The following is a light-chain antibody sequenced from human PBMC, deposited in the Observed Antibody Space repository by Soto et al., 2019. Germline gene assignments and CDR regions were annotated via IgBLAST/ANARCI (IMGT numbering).Light chain of an antibody. Sequence: KKSAAAVSVNKGERATLSCRASQSVSSNLACYQQKPGQAPMLLIYDAYNRSTGIPDRFSGSWSGTDFTLTFFCLEPDDFPVYYCQPSCRLLPFG. V-gene: IGKV3-20*01. CDR3: QPSCRLLP. CDR1: QSVSSN. CDR2: DAY. J-gene: IGKJ2*01.